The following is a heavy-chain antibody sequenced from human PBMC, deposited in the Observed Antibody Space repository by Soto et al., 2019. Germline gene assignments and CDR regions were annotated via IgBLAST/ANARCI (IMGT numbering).Heavy chain of an antibody. J-gene: IGHJ6*02. Sequence: ASVKVSCKASGYTFTSYGISWVRQAPGQGLEWMGWISAYNGNTNYAQKLQGRVTMTTDTSTSTAYMELRSLRSDDTAVYYCARDLHQIVVVVAATPNYYYYYGMDVWGQGTTVTVSS. CDR2: ISAYNGNT. CDR3: ARDLHQIVVVVAATPNYYYYYGMDV. V-gene: IGHV1-18*04. CDR1: GYTFTSYG. D-gene: IGHD2-15*01.